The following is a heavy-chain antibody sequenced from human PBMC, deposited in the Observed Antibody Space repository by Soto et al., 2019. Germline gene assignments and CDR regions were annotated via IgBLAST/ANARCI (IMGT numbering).Heavy chain of an antibody. J-gene: IGHJ3*02. D-gene: IGHD3-9*01. Sequence: GASVKVSCKASGGTFSSYAISWVRQAPGQGLEWMGGIIPIFGTANYAQKFQGRVTMTGDASTSTVYMELSSLRSEDTAVYYCAREEDFDDAFDIWGQGTMVTVSS. CDR2: IIPIFGTA. CDR3: AREEDFDDAFDI. CDR1: GGTFSSYA. V-gene: IGHV1-69*13.